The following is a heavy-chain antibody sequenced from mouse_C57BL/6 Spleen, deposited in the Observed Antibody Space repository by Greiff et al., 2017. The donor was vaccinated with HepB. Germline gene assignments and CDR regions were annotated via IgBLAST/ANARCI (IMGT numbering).Heavy chain of an antibody. V-gene: IGHV1-50*01. CDR2: IDPSDSYT. J-gene: IGHJ2*01. CDR3: ASVYSNYPYYFDY. CDR1: GYTFTSYW. D-gene: IGHD2-5*01. Sequence: QVQLKQPGAELVKPGASVKLSCKASGYTFTSYWMQWVKQRPGQGLEWIGEIDPSDSYTNYNQKFKGKATLTVDTSSSTAYMQLSSLTSEDSAVYYCASVYSNYPYYFDYWGQGTTLTVSS.